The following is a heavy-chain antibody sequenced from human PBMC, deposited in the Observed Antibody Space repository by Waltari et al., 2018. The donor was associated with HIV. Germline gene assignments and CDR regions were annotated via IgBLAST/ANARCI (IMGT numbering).Heavy chain of an antibody. CDR1: GFSFSNSN. J-gene: IGHJ4*02. Sequence: EEQLVESGGGLVQPGGSLRLSCAASGFSFSNSNMNWVRQAPGKGLEWVSYISISSDIIYYADSVKGRFTVSRDNAKNSLYLQMNSLRDEDTAVYYCVTGVWDFWGQGTQVTVSS. V-gene: IGHV3-48*02. CDR2: ISISSDII. D-gene: IGHD3-10*01. CDR3: VTGVWDF.